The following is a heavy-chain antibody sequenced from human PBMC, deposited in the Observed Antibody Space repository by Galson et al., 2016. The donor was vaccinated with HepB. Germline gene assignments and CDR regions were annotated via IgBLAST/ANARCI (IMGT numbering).Heavy chain of an antibody. CDR1: GFTFSNRG. Sequence: LRLSCAASGFTFSNRGMHWVRQAPGKGLEWVAADSMDGRRKFYADSVKGRFTISRDNSNNMLFLQMSSLRVDDTAVYYCAKRHEYCPPVGCSVDSWGQGTLVSVSS. D-gene: IGHD2/OR15-2a*01. CDR3: AKRHEYCPPVGCSVDS. CDR2: DSMDGRRK. V-gene: IGHV3-30*18. J-gene: IGHJ4*02.